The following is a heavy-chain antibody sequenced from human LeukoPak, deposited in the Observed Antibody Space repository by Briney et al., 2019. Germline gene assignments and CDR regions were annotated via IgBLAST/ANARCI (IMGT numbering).Heavy chain of an antibody. D-gene: IGHD4-23*01. CDR1: GFTFSSYG. Sequence: GGSLRLSCAASGFTFSSYGMHWVRQAPGKGLEWVAVISYDGSNKYYADSVKGRFTISRDNSKNTLYLQMNSLRAEDTAVYYCAKDKEWDPVVTPVVDAFDIWGQGTLVTVSS. J-gene: IGHJ3*02. CDR2: ISYDGSNK. V-gene: IGHV3-30*18. CDR3: AKDKEWDPVVTPVVDAFDI.